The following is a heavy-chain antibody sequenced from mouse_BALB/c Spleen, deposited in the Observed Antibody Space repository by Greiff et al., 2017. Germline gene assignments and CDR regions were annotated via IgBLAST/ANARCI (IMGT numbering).Heavy chain of an antibody. J-gene: IGHJ3*01. V-gene: IGHV6-6*02. D-gene: IGHD2-4*01. CDR1: GFTFSNYW. Sequence: EVKLEESGGGLVQPGGSMKLSCVASGFTFSNYWMNWVRQSPEKGLEWVAEIRLKSNNYATHYAESVKGRFTISRDDSKSSVYLQMNNLRAEDTGIYYCTRIYYDYDEGFAYWGQGTLVTVSA. CDR3: TRIYYDYDEGFAY. CDR2: IRLKSNNYAT.